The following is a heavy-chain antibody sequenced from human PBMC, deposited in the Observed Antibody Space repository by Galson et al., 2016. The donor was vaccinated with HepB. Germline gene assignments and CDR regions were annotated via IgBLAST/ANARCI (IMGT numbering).Heavy chain of an antibody. CDR2: IKEDGSQK. V-gene: IGHV3-7*04. J-gene: IGHJ3*02. D-gene: IGHD1-26*01. CDR1: GFTFNSHW. CDR3: ARAGGVANGYALDI. Sequence: SLRLSCAVSGFTFNSHWMTWIRQAPGQGLEWVAKIKEDGSQKYYVDSVQGRFTISRDNAKNSLYLQMNSLRAEDTAVYYCARAGGVANGYALDIWGQGTTVSVSS.